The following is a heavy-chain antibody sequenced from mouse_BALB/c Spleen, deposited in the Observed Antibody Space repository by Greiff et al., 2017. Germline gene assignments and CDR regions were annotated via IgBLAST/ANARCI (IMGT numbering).Heavy chain of an antibody. CDR3: ARLGNWALDY. CDR2: ISNGGGST. D-gene: IGHD4-1*02. Sequence: EVQLVESGGGLVQPGGSLKLSCAASGFTFSSYTMSWVRQTPEKRLEWVAYISNGGGSTYYPDTVKGRFTISRDNAKNTLYLQMSSLKSEDTAMYYCARLGNWALDYWGQGTTLTVSS. V-gene: IGHV5-12-2*01. CDR1: GFTFSSYT. J-gene: IGHJ2*01.